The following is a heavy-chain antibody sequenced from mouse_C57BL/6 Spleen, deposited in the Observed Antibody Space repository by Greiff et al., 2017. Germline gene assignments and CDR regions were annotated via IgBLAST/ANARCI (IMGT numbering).Heavy chain of an antibody. V-gene: IGHV1-26*01. J-gene: IGHJ4*01. CDR1: GYTFTDYC. Sequence: EVQLQQSGPELVKPGASVKISCKASGYTFTDYCMNWVKQSHGKSLEWIGDINPNNGGTSYNQKFKGKATLTVDKSSSTAYMELRSLTSEDSAVYYCARSGDYDYYAMDYWGQGTSVTVSS. CDR3: ARSGDYDYYAMDY. D-gene: IGHD2-4*01. CDR2: INPNNGGT.